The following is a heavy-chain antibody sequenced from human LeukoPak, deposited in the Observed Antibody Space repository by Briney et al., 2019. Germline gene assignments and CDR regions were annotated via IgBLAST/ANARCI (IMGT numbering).Heavy chain of an antibody. CDR2: ISSSGSTI. Sequence: GGSLRLSCAASGFTFSDYYMSWIRQAPGKGLEWVSYISSSGSTIYYADSVKGRFTISRDNAKNSLYLQMNSLRAEDTAVYYCARGATRPIDYYYMDVWGKGTTVTVSS. CDR3: ARGATRPIDYYYMDV. V-gene: IGHV3-11*04. J-gene: IGHJ6*03. CDR1: GFTFSDYY.